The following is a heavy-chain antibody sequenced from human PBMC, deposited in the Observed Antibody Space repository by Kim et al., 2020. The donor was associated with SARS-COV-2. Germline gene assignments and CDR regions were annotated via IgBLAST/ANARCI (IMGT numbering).Heavy chain of an antibody. J-gene: IGHJ4*02. Sequence: PPKGQFANSRDNSKNTLFLHMNSLRAEDTAVYDCAKAMTVVTPTFDYWGQGTLVTVSS. D-gene: IGHD2-21*02. V-gene: IGHV3-30*02. CDR3: AKAMTVVTPTFDY.